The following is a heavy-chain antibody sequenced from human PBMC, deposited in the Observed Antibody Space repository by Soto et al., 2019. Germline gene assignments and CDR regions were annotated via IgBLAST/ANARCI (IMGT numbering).Heavy chain of an antibody. CDR3: ASDRGSWDDGGAVFDY. CDR1: GFIVNKNY. D-gene: IGHD2-15*01. V-gene: IGHV3-66*01. CDR2: IYSDGGGGTT. Sequence: EVQLGESGGGLVQPGGSLRLSCAVSGFIVNKNYMSWVRQAPGKRLEWVAVIYSDGGGGTTYYAASVRGRFTISRDNSKNTLYLQMNSLRAEDTDVYYCASDRGSWDDGGAVFDYWGQGTLVTVSS. J-gene: IGHJ4*02.